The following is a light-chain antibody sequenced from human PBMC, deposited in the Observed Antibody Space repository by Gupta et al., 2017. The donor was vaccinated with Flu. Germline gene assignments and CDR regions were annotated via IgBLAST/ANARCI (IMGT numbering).Light chain of an antibody. V-gene: IGLV4-69*01. CDR1: SGHSSYA. Sequence: QLVLTQSPSASASLGASVKRTCTLSSGHSSYAIAWHQQQPEKGPRYLMKLNSDGSHSKGDGIPDRFSGSSSGAERYLTISSLQSEDEADYSCQTWGTGFWVFGGGTKLTVL. CDR3: QTWGTGFWV. J-gene: IGLJ3*02. CDR2: LNSDGSH.